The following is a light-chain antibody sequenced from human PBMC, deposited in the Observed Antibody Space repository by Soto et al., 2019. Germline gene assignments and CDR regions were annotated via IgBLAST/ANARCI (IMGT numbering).Light chain of an antibody. V-gene: IGKV1-5*01. CDR3: QQYNSYSWT. CDR1: QSISSW. CDR2: DAS. Sequence: TQSPGTLSLSPGERATLSCRASQSISSWLAWYQQKPGKAPKLLIYDASSLESGVPSRFSGSGSGTEFTLTISSLQPDDFATYYCQQYNSYSWTFGQGTKV. J-gene: IGKJ1*01.